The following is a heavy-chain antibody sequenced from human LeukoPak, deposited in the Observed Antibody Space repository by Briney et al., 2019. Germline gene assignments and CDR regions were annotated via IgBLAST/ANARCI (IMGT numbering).Heavy chain of an antibody. D-gene: IGHD2-2*01. J-gene: IGHJ4*02. CDR3: ARDDPYCSSTSCYLVDY. V-gene: IGHV1-18*01. CDR1: GYTFTSYG. Sequence: ASVKVSCKASGYTFTSYGISWVRQAPGQGLEWMGWISAYNGNTNYAQKLQGRVTMTTDTSTSTAYMELRSLRSDDTAVYYCARDDPYCSSTSCYLVDYWGQGTLVNGSS. CDR2: ISAYNGNT.